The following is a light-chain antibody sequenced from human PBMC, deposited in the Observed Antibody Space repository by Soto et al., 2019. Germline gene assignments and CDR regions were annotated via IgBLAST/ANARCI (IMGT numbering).Light chain of an antibody. Sequence: SYELTQPLSVSVALGQTARITCGGNKIGSKNVHWYQQKPGQAPVLVIDRDSNRPSGIPERSSGSNSGNTATLTISRAQAGDEDDYYCQVWDSSTGVFGTGTKRNVL. CDR3: QVWDSSTGV. CDR1: KIGSKN. J-gene: IGLJ1*01. V-gene: IGLV3-9*01. CDR2: RDS.